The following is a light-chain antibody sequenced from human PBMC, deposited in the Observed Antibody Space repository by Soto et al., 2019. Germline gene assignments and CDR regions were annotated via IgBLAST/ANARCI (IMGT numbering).Light chain of an antibody. J-gene: IGKJ5*01. V-gene: IGKV3-20*01. CDR3: QQYGSSPRT. CDR1: QSVSSN. CDR2: GAS. Sequence: EIAMTQSPATRSVSPGERATLSWGASQSVSSNLAWYQQKPGQAPRRLIYGASSRATGIPDRFSGSGSGPDFTLTISRLEPEDFAVYYCQQYGSSPRTFGQGTRLEI.